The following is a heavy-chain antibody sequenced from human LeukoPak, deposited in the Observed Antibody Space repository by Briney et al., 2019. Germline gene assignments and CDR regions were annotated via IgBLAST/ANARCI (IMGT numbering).Heavy chain of an antibody. CDR3: AVLVRGVTIDY. V-gene: IGHV4-59*08. CDR2: IYYTGST. J-gene: IGHJ4*02. Sequence: PSETLSLTCTVSGGSISNYYWNWIRQPPGKGLEWIGYIYYTGSTNYNPSLKSRVTMSVDTSKNQFSLKLSSVTAADTPVYYCAVLVRGVTIDYWGQGTLVTVSS. CDR1: GGSISNYY. D-gene: IGHD3-10*01.